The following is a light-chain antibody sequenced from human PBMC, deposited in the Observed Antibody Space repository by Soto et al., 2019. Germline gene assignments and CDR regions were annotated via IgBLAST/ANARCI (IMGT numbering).Light chain of an antibody. J-gene: IGKJ1*01. Sequence: EIAMTQSPATLSVSPGERATLSCRASQSVSSNLAWYQQKPGQAPRLLIYGASTRATGIPARFSGSGSETEFTLTISSLQSEDFAVYYCQQYNYCPWTFGQGTKVEIK. V-gene: IGKV3-15*01. CDR3: QQYNYCPWT. CDR2: GAS. CDR1: QSVSSN.